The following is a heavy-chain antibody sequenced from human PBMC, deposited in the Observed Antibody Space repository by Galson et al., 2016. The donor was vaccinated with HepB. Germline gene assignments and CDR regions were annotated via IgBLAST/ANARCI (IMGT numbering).Heavy chain of an antibody. D-gene: IGHD6-13*01. CDR2: IKQDGSER. Sequence: SLRLSCAGSGFFFPTYWMTWVRQAPGKGLEWVANIKQDGSERYYVDSVKGRFTISRDNAKSSLYLQMNSLRAEDTAVYFCARLFRAEAGTVDYWGQGTLSPSPQ. J-gene: IGHJ4*02. CDR1: GFFFPTYW. CDR3: ARLFRAEAGTVDY. V-gene: IGHV3-7*01.